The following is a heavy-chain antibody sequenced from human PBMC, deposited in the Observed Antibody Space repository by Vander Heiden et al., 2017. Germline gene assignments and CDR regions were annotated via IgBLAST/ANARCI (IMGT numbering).Heavy chain of an antibody. CDR2: ISWNSESI. CDR3: AKDSGGIAAVGIEY. V-gene: IGHV3-9*01. CDR1: GFTFADYA. D-gene: IGHD6-13*01. J-gene: IGHJ4*02. Sequence: EVQLVESGGGLVQPGRSLRLSCAASGFTFADYAMPWVRQAPGKGLEWVSGISWNSESIGYADSVKGRFTISRDNAKNSLYLQMNSLRAEDTALYYCAKDSGGIAAVGIEYWGQGTLVTVSS.